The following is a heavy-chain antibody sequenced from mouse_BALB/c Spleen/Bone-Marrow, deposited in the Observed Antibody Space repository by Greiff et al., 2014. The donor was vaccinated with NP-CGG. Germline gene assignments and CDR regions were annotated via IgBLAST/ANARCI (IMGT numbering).Heavy chain of an antibody. J-gene: IGHJ3*01. CDR3: ARGYQRILAY. CDR1: GYTFTNYW. V-gene: IGHV1-7*01. CDR2: INPSTGYT. Sequence: QVQLQQSGAELAKPGASVKTSCKASGYTFTNYWMHWVKQRPGQGLEWIGYINPSTGYTEYNQKFKDKATLTADKSSSTAYMQLSSLTSEDSAVYYCARGYQRILAYWGQGTLVTVSA.